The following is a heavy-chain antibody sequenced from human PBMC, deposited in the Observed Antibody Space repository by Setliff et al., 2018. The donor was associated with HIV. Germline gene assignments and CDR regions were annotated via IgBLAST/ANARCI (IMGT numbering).Heavy chain of an antibody. CDR1: GGSIVSSSYY. J-gene: IGHJ4*02. D-gene: IGHD3-10*01. Sequence: SETLSLTCTVSGGSIVSSSYYWGWIRQPPGKGLEWIGTMYYRGTTYNNPSLKSRVTFSADTSKNQFSLNLNSVTATDTAVYYCARQGLTMNRGVPAPILYYFDYWGPGILDTVSS. CDR3: ARQGLTMNRGVPAPILYYFDY. V-gene: IGHV4-39*01. CDR2: MYYRGTT.